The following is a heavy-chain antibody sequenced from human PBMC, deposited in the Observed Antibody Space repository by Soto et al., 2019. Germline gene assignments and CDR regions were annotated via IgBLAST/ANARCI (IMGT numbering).Heavy chain of an antibody. J-gene: IGHJ6*02. CDR3: ARRGYYYYYGMDV. Sequence: PGESLKISCKGSGYSFTIYCISWVLQMPWKGLEWMGRIDPSDSYTNYSPSFQGHVTISADKSISTAYLQWSSLKASDTAMYYCARRGYYYYYGMDVWGQGTTVTVSS. CDR2: IDPSDSYT. V-gene: IGHV5-10-1*01. D-gene: IGHD5-12*01. CDR1: GYSFTIYC.